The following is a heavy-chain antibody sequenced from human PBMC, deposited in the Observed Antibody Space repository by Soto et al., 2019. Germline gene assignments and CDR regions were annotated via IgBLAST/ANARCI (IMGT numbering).Heavy chain of an antibody. Sequence: ASVKVSCKASGYTFTSYDINWVRQATGQGLEWMGWMNPNSGNTGYAQKFQGRVTMTRNTPISTAYMELSSLRSEDTAVYYCAREDSSGWLNDAFAIWGQGTMVTVSS. CDR2: MNPNSGNT. CDR1: GYTFTSYD. D-gene: IGHD6-19*01. J-gene: IGHJ3*02. CDR3: AREDSSGWLNDAFAI. V-gene: IGHV1-8*01.